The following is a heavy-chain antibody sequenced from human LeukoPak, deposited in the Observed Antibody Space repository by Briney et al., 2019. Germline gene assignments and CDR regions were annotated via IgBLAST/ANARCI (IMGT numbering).Heavy chain of an antibody. Sequence: PSETLSLTCTVSGVSISYYYWSWIRQPPGKGLEWIGHIYYSGSTNHNPSLKSRVTISLDTSKNQFSLKLSSVTAADTAVYYCARASYYYDSSGYPGYYFDYWGQGTLVTVSS. CDR2: IYYSGST. CDR3: ARASYYYDSSGYPGYYFDY. D-gene: IGHD3-22*01. CDR1: GVSISYYY. J-gene: IGHJ4*02. V-gene: IGHV4-59*01.